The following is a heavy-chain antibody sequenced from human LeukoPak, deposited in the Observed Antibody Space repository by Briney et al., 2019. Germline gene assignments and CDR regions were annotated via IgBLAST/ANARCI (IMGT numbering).Heavy chain of an antibody. CDR2: VSAYADDT. CDR1: GYTFITYG. CDR3: AISILGWQLVPDY. D-gene: IGHD6-13*01. V-gene: IGHV1-18*01. J-gene: IGHJ4*02. Sequence: ASVKVSCKASGYTFITYGISWVRQAPGQGLEWMGWVSAYADDTNYVQKYQGRVSMTTDTSTSTAYMELRSLRSDDTAVYYCAISILGWQLVPDYWGQGTLVTVSS.